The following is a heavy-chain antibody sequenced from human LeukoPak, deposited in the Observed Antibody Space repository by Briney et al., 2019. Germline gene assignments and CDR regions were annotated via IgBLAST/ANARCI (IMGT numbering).Heavy chain of an antibody. J-gene: IGHJ4*02. CDR2: INPGGSSI. D-gene: IGHD3-9*01. V-gene: IGHV3-74*01. Sequence: PGGSLRLSCAASGFTFSSYWMHWVRQVPGKGLVWVARINPGGSSITYADSVKGRFTISRDNAKNSLYLQMNSLRAEDTAVYYCARDRKRERYFDWLLGYFDYWGQGTLVTVSS. CDR1: GFTFSSYW. CDR3: ARDRKRERYFDWLLGYFDY.